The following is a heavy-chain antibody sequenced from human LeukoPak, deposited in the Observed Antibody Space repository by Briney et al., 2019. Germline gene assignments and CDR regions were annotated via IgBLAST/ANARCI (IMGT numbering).Heavy chain of an antibody. D-gene: IGHD6-13*01. J-gene: IGHJ6*03. CDR3: VRDPSYGSSWYYYMDV. Sequence: GGSLRLSCAASGFTFSSYGMNWVRQAPGKGLEWVAYISSSSFKIGYADSVKGRFTISRDNSKNSLYLQMDSLRVEGTAVYYCVRDPSYGSSWYYYMDVWGKGTTVTVSS. CDR2: ISSSSFKI. CDR1: GFTFSSYG. V-gene: IGHV3-48*04.